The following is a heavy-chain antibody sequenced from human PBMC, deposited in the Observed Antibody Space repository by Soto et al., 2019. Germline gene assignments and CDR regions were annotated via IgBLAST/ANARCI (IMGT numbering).Heavy chain of an antibody. J-gene: IGHJ4*02. CDR2: IASDGKDK. CDR1: GFTFSNHA. Sequence: GGSLRLSCAASGFTFSNHAIHWVRQAPGKGLEWVAVIASDGKDKRYADSVKGRFTISRDNSKNTVYLQMNSLRGEDTAVYYCAKDGAIAAADYFFDYWGQGSLVTV. CDR3: AKDGAIAAADYFFDY. D-gene: IGHD6-13*01. V-gene: IGHV3-30*18.